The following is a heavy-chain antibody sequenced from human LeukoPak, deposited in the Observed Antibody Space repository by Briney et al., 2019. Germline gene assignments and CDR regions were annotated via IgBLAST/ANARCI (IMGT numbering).Heavy chain of an antibody. CDR2: IRSKAYGGTT. D-gene: IGHD6-19*01. V-gene: IGHV3-49*04. Sequence: GGSLRLSCTASGFTFGDYAMSWVRRAPGKGLEWVGFIRSKAYGGTTEYAASVKGRFTISRDDSKSIAYLQMNSLKTEDTAVYYCTRVSGWYGGYFDYWGQGTLVTVSS. J-gene: IGHJ4*02. CDR1: GFTFGDYA. CDR3: TRVSGWYGGYFDY.